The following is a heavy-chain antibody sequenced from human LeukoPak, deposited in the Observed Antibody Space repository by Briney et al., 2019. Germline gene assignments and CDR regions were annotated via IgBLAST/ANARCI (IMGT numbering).Heavy chain of an antibody. CDR1: GLTFSSYS. CDR2: ISSSSSTI. V-gene: IGHV3-48*01. CDR3: ARAAKGGSYNY. Sequence: GGSLRLSCAASGLTFSSYSMNWVRQAPGKGLEWVSYISSSSSTIYYADSVKGRFTISRDNAKNSLYLQMNSLRAEDTAVYYCARAAKGGSYNYWGQGTLVTVSS. D-gene: IGHD1-26*01. J-gene: IGHJ4*02.